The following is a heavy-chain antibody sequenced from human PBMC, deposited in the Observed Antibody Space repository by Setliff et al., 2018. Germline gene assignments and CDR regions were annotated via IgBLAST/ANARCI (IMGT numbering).Heavy chain of an antibody. CDR1: GASISSGSYY. J-gene: IGHJ5*02. D-gene: IGHD3-10*01. Sequence: PSETLSLTCTVSGASISSGSYYWGWIRQPPGKGLEWIGSIYHSGRSYYNSSLRSRVTISVDTSKNQFSLILRSVTAADTAVYYCARDWRHSGMSWANYFDPWGQGTVVTVSS. CDR3: ARDWRHSGMSWANYFDP. V-gene: IGHV4-39*07. CDR2: IYHSGRS.